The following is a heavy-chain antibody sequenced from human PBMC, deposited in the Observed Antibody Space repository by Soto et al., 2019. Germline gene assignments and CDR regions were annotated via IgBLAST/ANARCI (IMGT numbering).Heavy chain of an antibody. J-gene: IGHJ4*02. D-gene: IGHD6-19*01. CDR2: VNPHSGGT. V-gene: IGHV1-2*02. CDR3: ARDKGVAGTPNYDY. Sequence: ASVKVSCKASGYIFTNYYIHWVRQAPGQGLEWMGWVNPHSGGTHYAQKSQGGVTMTRDTSISTAYMEVSRLGSDDTAVYYCARDKGVAGTPNYDYWGQGTLVTVSS. CDR1: GYIFTNYY.